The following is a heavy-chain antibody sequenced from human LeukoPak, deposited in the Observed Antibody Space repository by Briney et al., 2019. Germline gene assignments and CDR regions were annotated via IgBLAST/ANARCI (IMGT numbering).Heavy chain of an antibody. V-gene: IGHV4-39*01. CDR3: ARRRGLYGSGSYPGAFDI. D-gene: IGHD3-10*01. CDR1: GGSISSSSYY. J-gene: IGHJ3*02. CDR2: IYYSGST. Sequence: SETLSLTCTVSGGSISSSSYYWGWIRQPPGKGLEWIGSIYYSGSTYYNSSLKSRVTISVDTSKNQFSLKLSSVTAADTAVYYCARRRGLYGSGSYPGAFDIWGQGTMVTVSS.